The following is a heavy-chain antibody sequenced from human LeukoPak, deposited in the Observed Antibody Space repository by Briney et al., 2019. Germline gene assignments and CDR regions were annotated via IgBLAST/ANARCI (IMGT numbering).Heavy chain of an antibody. D-gene: IGHD3-10*01. CDR2: ISYDGSNK. V-gene: IGHV3-30*03. J-gene: IGHJ4*02. CDR1: GFIFSSYG. CDR3: ARAVGRITMVRGVIIPTFFDY. Sequence: PGGSLRLSCAASGFIFSSYGMHWVRQAPGKGLEWVAIISYDGSNKYYADSVKGRFTISRDNSKNTLYLQMNSLRAEDTAVYYCARAVGRITMVRGVIIPTFFDYWGQGTLVTVSS.